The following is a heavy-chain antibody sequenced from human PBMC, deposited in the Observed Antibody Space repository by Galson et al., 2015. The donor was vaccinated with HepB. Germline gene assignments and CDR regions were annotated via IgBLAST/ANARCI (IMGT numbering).Heavy chain of an antibody. CDR3: ARDTPGIAAAGTGYYYYYGMDV. Sequence: SVKVSCKASGGTFGSYAISWVRQAPGQGLEWMGGIIPIFGTANYAQKFQGRVTITADESTSTAYMELSSLRSEDTAVYYCARDTPGIAAAGTGYYYYYGMDVWGQGTTVTVSS. J-gene: IGHJ6*02. V-gene: IGHV1-69*13. CDR2: IIPIFGTA. D-gene: IGHD6-13*01. CDR1: GGTFGSYA.